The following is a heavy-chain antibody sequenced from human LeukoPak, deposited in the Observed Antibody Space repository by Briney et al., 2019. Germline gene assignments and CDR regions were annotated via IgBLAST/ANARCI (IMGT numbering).Heavy chain of an antibody. CDR3: AKDLPAAYFDY. CDR2: VRSDGGIK. CDR1: GFTFGNYG. V-gene: IGHV3-30*02. D-gene: IGHD2-2*01. J-gene: IGHJ4*02. Sequence: PGGSLRLSCAASGFTFGNYGVHWVRQAPGKGLEWVAFVRSDGGIKYYADSVKGRFTISRDNSRTTVYLQMNSLRAEDTAVYHCAKDLPAAYFDYWGQGTLVTVSS.